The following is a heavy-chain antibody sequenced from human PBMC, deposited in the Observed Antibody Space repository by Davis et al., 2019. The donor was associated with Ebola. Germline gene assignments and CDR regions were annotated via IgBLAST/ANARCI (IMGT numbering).Heavy chain of an antibody. D-gene: IGHD2-2*01. V-gene: IGHV3-30*02. Sequence: PGGSLRPSCAASGFTFSSYGMHWVRQAPGKGMEWVAFIRYNGSNKYYADSVKGRFTISRDNSKNTLYLQMNSLRAEDTAVYYCAKDYPYCSSNSCLGLDAFDIWGQGTMVTVSS. CDR3: AKDYPYCSSNSCLGLDAFDI. CDR2: IRYNGSNK. J-gene: IGHJ3*02. CDR1: GFTFSSYG.